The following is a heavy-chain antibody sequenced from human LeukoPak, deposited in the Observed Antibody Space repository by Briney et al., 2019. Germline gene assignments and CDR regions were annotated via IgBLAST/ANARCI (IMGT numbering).Heavy chain of an antibody. D-gene: IGHD3-9*01. J-gene: IGHJ6*03. CDR3: ARVDTANYYYYMDV. CDR2: IYYSGST. Sequence: SETLSLTCTVSGGPISSYYWSWIRQPPGKGLEWIGYIYYSGSTNYNPSLKSRVTISVDTSKNQFSLKLSSVTAADTAVYYCARVDTANYYYYMDVWGKGTTVTVSS. V-gene: IGHV4-59*01. CDR1: GGPISSYY.